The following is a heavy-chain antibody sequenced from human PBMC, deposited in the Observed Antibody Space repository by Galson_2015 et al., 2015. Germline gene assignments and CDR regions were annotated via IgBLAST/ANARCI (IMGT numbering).Heavy chain of an antibody. CDR1: GFTFSSYA. CDR2: ISGSGGST. J-gene: IGHJ4*02. D-gene: IGHD5-12*01. CDR3: ATRINSGYDFWGNDY. Sequence: SLRLSCAASGFTFSSYAMSWVRQAPGKGLEWVSAISGSGGSTYYADSVKGRFTISRDNSKNTLYLQMNSLRAEDTAVYYCATRINSGYDFWGNDYWGQGTLVTVSS. V-gene: IGHV3-23*01.